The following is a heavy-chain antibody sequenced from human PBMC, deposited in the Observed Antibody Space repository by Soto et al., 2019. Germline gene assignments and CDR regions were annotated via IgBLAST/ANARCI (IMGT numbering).Heavy chain of an antibody. J-gene: IGHJ6*02. V-gene: IGHV1-69*13. CDR2: ITPIFGTA. CDR3: ARGGYDILTGPYGMDV. Sequence: GASVKVSCKASGGTFSSYAISWVRQAPGQGLEWMGGITPIFGTANYAQKFQGRVTITADESTSTAYMELSSLRSEDTAVYYCARGGYDILTGPYGMDVWGQGTTVTVSS. D-gene: IGHD3-9*01. CDR1: GGTFSSYA.